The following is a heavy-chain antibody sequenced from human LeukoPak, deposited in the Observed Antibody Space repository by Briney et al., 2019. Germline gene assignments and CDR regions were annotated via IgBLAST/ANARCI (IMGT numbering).Heavy chain of an antibody. D-gene: IGHD1-26*01. J-gene: IGHJ6*03. CDR3: AGGGAKNYYYYMDV. CDR2: ISYDGSNK. V-gene: IGHV3-30*04. Sequence: GGSLRLSCAASGFTFSSYAMHWVRQAPGKGLEWVAVISYDGSNKYYADSVKGRFTISRDNSKNTLYLQMNSLRAEDTAVYYCAGGGAKNYYYYMDVWGKGTTVTVSS. CDR1: GFTFSSYA.